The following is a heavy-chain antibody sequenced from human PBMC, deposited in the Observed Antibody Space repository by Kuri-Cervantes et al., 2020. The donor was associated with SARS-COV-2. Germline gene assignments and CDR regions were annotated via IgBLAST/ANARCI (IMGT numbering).Heavy chain of an antibody. V-gene: IGHV4-59*01. J-gene: IGHJ4*02. CDR1: GGSISSYY. Sequence: ESLKISCTVSGGSISSYYWSWIRQPPGKGLEWIGYIYYSVSTNYNPPLKSRVTISVDTSKNQFSLKLSSVTAADTAVYYCARGYSLIDYWGQGTLVTVSS. CDR3: ARGYSLIDY. CDR2: IYYSVST. D-gene: IGHD5-18*01.